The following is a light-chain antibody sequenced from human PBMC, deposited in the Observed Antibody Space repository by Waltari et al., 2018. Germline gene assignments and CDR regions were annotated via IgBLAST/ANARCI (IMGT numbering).Light chain of an antibody. J-gene: IGLJ3*02. CDR3: YSSDSSGTQRV. V-gene: IGLV3-10*01. CDR1: ALPKKH. CDR2: DDS. Sequence: SYELTQPPSVSVSPGQTARITCSGDALPKKHAYWYQQKSGQAPVLVIYDDSKRPSGIPDRFSASTSGTMATLTISGAQVEDEADYYCYSSDSSGTQRVFGGGTMLTVL.